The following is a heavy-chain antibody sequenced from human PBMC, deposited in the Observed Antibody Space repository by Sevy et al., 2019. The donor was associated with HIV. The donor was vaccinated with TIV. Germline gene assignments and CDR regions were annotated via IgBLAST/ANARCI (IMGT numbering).Heavy chain of an antibody. CDR1: GGSISSYY. CDR2: IYYSGST. CDR3: ARGSGSYYITRENWFDP. V-gene: IGHV4-59*01. D-gene: IGHD3-10*01. Sequence: SETLSLTCTVSGGSISSYYWSWIRQPPGKGLEWIGYIYYSGSTNYYPSLKSRVTISVDTSKNQFSLKLSSVTAADTAVYYCARGSGSYYITRENWFDPWGQGTLVTVSS. J-gene: IGHJ5*02.